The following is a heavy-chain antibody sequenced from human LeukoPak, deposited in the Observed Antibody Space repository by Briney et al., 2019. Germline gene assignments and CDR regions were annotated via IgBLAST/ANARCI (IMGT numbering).Heavy chain of an antibody. CDR3: ALAKVGATFYYFDY. J-gene: IGHJ4*02. D-gene: IGHD1-26*01. CDR1: GYTFTSYG. Sequence: ASVKVSCKASGYTFTSYGISWVRQAPGQGLEWMGWISAYNGNTNYAQKLQGRVTMTTDTSTSTAYMELRSLRSDDTAVYYCALAKVGATFYYFDYWGQGTLVTVSS. CDR2: ISAYNGNT. V-gene: IGHV1-18*01.